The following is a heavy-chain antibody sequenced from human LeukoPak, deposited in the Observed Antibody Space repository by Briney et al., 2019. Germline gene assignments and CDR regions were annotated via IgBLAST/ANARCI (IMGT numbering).Heavy chain of an antibody. J-gene: IGHJ4*02. V-gene: IGHV3-30-3*01. CDR3: AREKDYGDYIDF. CDR1: RFTFNEYA. D-gene: IGHD4-17*01. Sequence: GRSLSLSCAASRFTFNEYAIHWVRQAPGKGLEWVAVVSSDGINKYYADSVKGRFTISRDNSKNTLYLQMSSLRPEDTAVYYCAREKDYGDYIDFWGQGTLVTVSS. CDR2: VSSDGINK.